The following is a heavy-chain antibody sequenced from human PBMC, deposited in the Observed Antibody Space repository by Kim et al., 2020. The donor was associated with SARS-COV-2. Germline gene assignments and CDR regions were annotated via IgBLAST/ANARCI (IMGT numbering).Heavy chain of an antibody. J-gene: IGHJ4*02. CDR3: AKFETSCYSFDY. V-gene: IGHV3-23*01. D-gene: IGHD2-2*01. Sequence: YYADSGKGRFTISRDNSKNTLYLQMNSLRAEDTAVYYCAKFETSCYSFDYWGQGTLVTVSS.